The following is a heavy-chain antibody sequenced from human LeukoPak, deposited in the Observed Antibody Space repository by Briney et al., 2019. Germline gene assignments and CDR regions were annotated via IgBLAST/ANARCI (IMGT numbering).Heavy chain of an antibody. J-gene: IGHJ4*02. CDR3: VKGHWADD. CDR2: IYDGGVYT. D-gene: IGHD7-27*01. V-gene: IGHV3-23*01. CDR1: GFTFSTFV. Sequence: GGSLRLYCAASGFTFSTFVMSWVRQAPGKGLEWVSTIYDGGVYTYYADSVKGRFTISRGDSEDTLYLQMSSLRVEDTAKYYCVKGHWADDWGQGTLVTVSS.